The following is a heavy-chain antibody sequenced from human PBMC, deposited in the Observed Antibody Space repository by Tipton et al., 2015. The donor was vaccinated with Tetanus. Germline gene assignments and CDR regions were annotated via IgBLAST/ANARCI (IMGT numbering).Heavy chain of an antibody. Sequence: LRLSCAASGFSFSSYGMHWVRQAPGKGLDWIGEISHSENTNYNPSLQSRVTISMNTANNHIYLNLTSVTAADTAVYYCARWRDGFNRALDSWGQGIMVTVSS. CDR2: ISHSENT. V-gene: IGHV4-34*01. D-gene: IGHD5-24*01. J-gene: IGHJ4*02. CDR3: ARWRDGFNRALDS. CDR1: GFSFSSYG.